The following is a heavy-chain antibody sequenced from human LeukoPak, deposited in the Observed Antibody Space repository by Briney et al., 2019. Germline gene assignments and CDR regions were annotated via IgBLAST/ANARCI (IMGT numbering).Heavy chain of an antibody. CDR2: IYTSGST. D-gene: IGHD4-23*01. CDR1: GGSISSGSYC. Sequence: SETLSLTCTVSGGSISSGSYCWSWIRQPAGKGLEWIGRIYTSGSTNYNPSLRSRVTISVDTSKNQFSLKLSSVTAADTAVYYCAITAASYGGNWGYWGQGTLVTVSS. CDR3: AITAASYGGNWGY. J-gene: IGHJ4*02. V-gene: IGHV4-61*02.